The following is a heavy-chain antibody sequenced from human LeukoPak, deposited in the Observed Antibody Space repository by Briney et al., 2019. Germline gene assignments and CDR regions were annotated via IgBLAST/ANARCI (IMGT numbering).Heavy chain of an antibody. V-gene: IGHV3-30*18. Sequence: GGSLRLSCAASGFTFSSYGMHWVRQAPGKGLEWVAVISYDGSNKYYADSVKGRFTISRDNSKNTLYLQMNSLRAEDTAVYYCAKHSSSSSGMDVWGQGTTVTVSS. J-gene: IGHJ6*02. CDR1: GFTFSSYG. D-gene: IGHD6-13*01. CDR2: ISYDGSNK. CDR3: AKHSSSSSGMDV.